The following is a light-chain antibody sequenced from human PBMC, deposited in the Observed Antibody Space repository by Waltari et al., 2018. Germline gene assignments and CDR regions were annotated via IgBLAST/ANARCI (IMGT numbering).Light chain of an antibody. CDR2: EVS. J-gene: IGLJ2*01. CDR3: CSYAGTNTWV. V-gene: IGLV2-23*02. Sequence: QSALTQPASVSASPGPSITISCNGTRHYVGDYNLVSWYQQHPAKAPKLLIFEVSKRPTGVSNRFSASKSGNTASMTISGLQAEDEATYHCCSYAGTNTWVFGGGTKVTVL. CDR1: RHYVGDYNL.